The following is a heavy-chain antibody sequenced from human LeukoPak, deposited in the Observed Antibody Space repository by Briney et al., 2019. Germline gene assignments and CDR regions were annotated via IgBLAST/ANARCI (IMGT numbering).Heavy chain of an antibody. Sequence: ASVKVSCKASGYTFTSYYMHWVRQAPGQGLEWMGIINPSGGSTSYAQKFQGRVTMTRDTSTSTVYMELSSLRSEDTAVYYCARGEVVVPAAISVKPDYYGMDVWGQGTTVTVSS. V-gene: IGHV1-46*01. CDR2: INPSGGST. J-gene: IGHJ6*02. CDR1: GYTFTSYY. CDR3: ARGEVVVPAAISVKPDYYGMDV. D-gene: IGHD2-2*02.